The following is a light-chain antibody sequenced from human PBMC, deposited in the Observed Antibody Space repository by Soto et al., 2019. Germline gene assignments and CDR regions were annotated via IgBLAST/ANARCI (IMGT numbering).Light chain of an antibody. CDR1: SSDIGSYDR. CDR3: CSYAGSNIFAV. CDR2: EDS. Sequence: QSALTQPASVSGSPGQSITISCTGTSSDIGSYDRVSWYQRHPGKAPKLMIFEDSRRPSGISNRFSGSKSGNTASLTISGLQAEDEADYYCCSYAGSNIFAVFGGGT. V-gene: IGLV2-23*02. J-gene: IGLJ2*01.